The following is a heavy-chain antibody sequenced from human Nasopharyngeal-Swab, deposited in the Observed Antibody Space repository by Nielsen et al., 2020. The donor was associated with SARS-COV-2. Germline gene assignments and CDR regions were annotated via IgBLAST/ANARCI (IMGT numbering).Heavy chain of an antibody. CDR3: AKPASTTSFSYFDY. V-gene: IGHV3-33*06. CDR1: GFTFSSYG. D-gene: IGHD2/OR15-2a*01. J-gene: IGHJ4*02. CDR2: IWYDGSNK. Sequence: GGSLRLSCAASGFTFSSYGMHWVRQAPGKGLEWVAVIWYDGSNKYYADSVKGRFTISRDNSKNTLYLQMNSLRAEDTAVYYCAKPASTTSFSYFDYWGQGTLVSVSS.